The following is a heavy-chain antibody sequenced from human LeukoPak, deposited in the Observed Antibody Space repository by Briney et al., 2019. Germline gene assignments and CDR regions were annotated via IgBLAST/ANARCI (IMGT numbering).Heavy chain of an antibody. D-gene: IGHD3-10*01. CDR2: ISSSSTYI. V-gene: IGHV3-21*01. CDR3: AREASWFGELLSDPAYYYMDV. J-gene: IGHJ6*03. CDR1: GFTFSSYS. Sequence: PGGSLRLSCAASGFTFSSYSMNWVRQAPGKGLEWVSSISSSSTYIYYADSMKGRFTISRDNAKNSLYLQMNSLRAEDTAVYYCAREASWFGELLSDPAYYYMDVWGKGTTVTVSS.